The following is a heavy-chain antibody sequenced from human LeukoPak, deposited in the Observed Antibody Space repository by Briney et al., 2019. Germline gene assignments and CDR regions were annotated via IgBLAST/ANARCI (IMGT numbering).Heavy chain of an antibody. J-gene: IGHJ6*03. D-gene: IGHD1-26*01. Sequence: PGGSLRLSCAASGFTFSDYYMSWIRQAPGKGLEWVSYISSSGSTIYYADSVKGRFTISRDNAKNSLYLQMNSLRAEDTAVYYCARDGATLYYYYYMDVWGTGTTVTVSS. CDR2: ISSSGSTI. V-gene: IGHV3-11*01. CDR3: ARDGATLYYYYYMDV. CDR1: GFTFSDYY.